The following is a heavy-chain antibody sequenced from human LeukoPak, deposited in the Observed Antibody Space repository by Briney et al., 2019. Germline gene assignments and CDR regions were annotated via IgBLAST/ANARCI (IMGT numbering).Heavy chain of an antibody. D-gene: IGHD2-15*01. Sequence: GGSLRLSCAASGFTFSSYAMSWVRQAPGKGLEWVSAISGSGGSTYYADSVKGRFTISRDKSKNTLSLQMNSLRAEDTAVYYCAQQVGYCSSGSCYFTYWGQGTLVTVSS. J-gene: IGHJ1*01. CDR2: ISGSGGST. V-gene: IGHV3-23*01. CDR1: GFTFSSYA. CDR3: AQQVGYCSSGSCYFTY.